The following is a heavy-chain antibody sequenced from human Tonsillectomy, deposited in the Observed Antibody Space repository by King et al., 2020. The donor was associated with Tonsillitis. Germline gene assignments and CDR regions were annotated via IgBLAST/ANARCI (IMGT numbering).Heavy chain of an antibody. V-gene: IGHV4-39*01. D-gene: IGHD1-1*01. Sequence: QLQESGPGLVKPSETLSLTCTVSGGSISSSSYYWGWIRQPPGKGLEWIGSIYYSGSTYYNPSLKSRVTISVDTSKNQFPLKLSSVTAADTAGYYCARHARGGPSTGIHPLAAFDIWGQGTMVTVSS. CDR2: IYYSGST. CDR1: GGSISSSSYY. J-gene: IGHJ3*02. CDR3: ARHARGGPSTGIHPLAAFDI.